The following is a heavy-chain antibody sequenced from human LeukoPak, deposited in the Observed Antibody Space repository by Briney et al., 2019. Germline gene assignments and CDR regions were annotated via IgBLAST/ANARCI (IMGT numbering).Heavy chain of an antibody. Sequence: APVKVSCKASGYTFTSYGISWVRQAPGQGLEWMGWISAYNGNTNYAQKLQGRVTMTTDTSTSTAYMELRSLRSDDTPAYYCAREGSDSDPYYYYYGMDVWGQGTTVTVSS. J-gene: IGHJ6*02. CDR3: AREGSDSDPYYYYYGMDV. CDR2: ISAYNGNT. CDR1: GYTFTSYG. V-gene: IGHV1-18*01. D-gene: IGHD3-10*01.